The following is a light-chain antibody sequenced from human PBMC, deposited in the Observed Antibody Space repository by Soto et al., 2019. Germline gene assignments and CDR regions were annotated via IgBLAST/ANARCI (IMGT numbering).Light chain of an antibody. CDR2: GVS. J-gene: IGKJ4*01. CDR1: QSLSGNY. CDR3: QQYNNWPRAT. V-gene: IGKV3-20*01. Sequence: EIVLTQSPGTLSLSPGERATLSCRASQSLSGNYLAWYQQKPGQAPRLLIFGVSSRATGIPDRFSGSGSGTDFTLTINRLEPEDFGVYYCQQYNNWPRATFGGGTKVEIK.